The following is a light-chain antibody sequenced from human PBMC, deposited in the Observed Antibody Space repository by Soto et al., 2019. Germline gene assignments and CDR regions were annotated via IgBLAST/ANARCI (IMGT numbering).Light chain of an antibody. CDR2: GAS. CDR1: QHIRSNY. Sequence: SVLPQSPGTLSSSRAEADTLSCRPSQHIRSNYLAWYQHKPGQAPRLLIYGASSRATGIPDRFSGSGSGTDFTLTISRLEPEDFAVYYCQQYGSSGTFGQGTKVDIK. J-gene: IGKJ1*01. V-gene: IGKV3-20*01. CDR3: QQYGSSGT.